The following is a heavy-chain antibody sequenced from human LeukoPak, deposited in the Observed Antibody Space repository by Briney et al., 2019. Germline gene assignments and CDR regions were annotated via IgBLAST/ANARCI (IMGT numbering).Heavy chain of an antibody. Sequence: SQTLSLTCTVSGGSISSGDYYWSWIRQPPGKGLEWIGYIYYSGSTYYNPSLKSRVTISVDTSKNQFSLKLSSVTAADTAVYYCARATNYYGSGSPDYWGQGALVTVSS. V-gene: IGHV4-30-4*01. D-gene: IGHD3-10*01. J-gene: IGHJ4*02. CDR1: GGSISSGDYY. CDR3: ARATNYYGSGSPDY. CDR2: IYYSGST.